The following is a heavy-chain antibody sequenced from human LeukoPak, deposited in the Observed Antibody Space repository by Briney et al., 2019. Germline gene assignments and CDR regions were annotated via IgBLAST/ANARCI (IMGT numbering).Heavy chain of an antibody. CDR1: GGSISSYY. CDR2: IYTSGST. Sequence: SETLFLTCTVSGGSISSYYWSWIRQPAGKGLEWIGRIYTSGSTNYNPSLKSRVTMSVDTSKNQFSLKLSSVTAADTAVYYCATLTTVVTAYYFDYWGQGTLVTVSS. J-gene: IGHJ4*02. CDR3: ATLTTVVTAYYFDY. D-gene: IGHD4-23*01. V-gene: IGHV4-4*07.